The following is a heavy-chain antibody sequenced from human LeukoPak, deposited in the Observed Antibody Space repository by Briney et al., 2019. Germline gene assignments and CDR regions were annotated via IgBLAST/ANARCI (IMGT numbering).Heavy chain of an antibody. J-gene: IGHJ4*02. CDR1: GGSISSYY. CDR2: IYTSGST. CDR3: AREGISSGWYWDY. D-gene: IGHD6-19*01. V-gene: IGHV4-4*07. Sequence: SETLSLTCTVSGGSISSYYWNWIRQPAGKGLEWIGRIYTSGSTNYNPSLKSRVTMSVDTSKNQFSLKLSSVTAADTAVYYCAREGISSGWYWDYWGQGTLVTVSS.